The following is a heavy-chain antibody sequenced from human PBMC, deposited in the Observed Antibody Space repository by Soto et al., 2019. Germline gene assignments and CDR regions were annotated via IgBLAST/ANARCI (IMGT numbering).Heavy chain of an antibody. Sequence: EVQLVESGGGLVKPGGSLRLSCAASGFTFSSYSMNWVRQAPGKGLEWVSSISSSSSYIYYADSVKGRFTISRDNAKNSLYLQMNSLRAEDTAVYYCATKYSGYERFDYWGQGTLVTVSS. V-gene: IGHV3-21*01. CDR1: GFTFSSYS. J-gene: IGHJ4*02. D-gene: IGHD5-12*01. CDR3: ATKYSGYERFDY. CDR2: ISSSSSYI.